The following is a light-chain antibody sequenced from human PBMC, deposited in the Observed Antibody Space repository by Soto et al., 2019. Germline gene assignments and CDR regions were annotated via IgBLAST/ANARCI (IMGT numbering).Light chain of an antibody. V-gene: IGKV1-9*01. CDR3: QQLNSYPLT. CDR1: QGISSY. J-gene: IGKJ3*01. Sequence: DIQLTQSPSFLSASVGDRVTITCRASQGISSYLAWYQQKPGKAPKLLIYAASTLQSRVPSRFSGSGSGTEFTLTISILQPEDFATYYCQQLNSYPLTFGPGTKVDIK. CDR2: AAS.